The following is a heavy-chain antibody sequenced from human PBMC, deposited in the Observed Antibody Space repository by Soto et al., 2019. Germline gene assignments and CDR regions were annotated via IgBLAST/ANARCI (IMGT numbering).Heavy chain of an antibody. D-gene: IGHD3-10*01. J-gene: IGHJ6*02. CDR2: ISYSGYS. CDR1: GGSIDNYY. CDR3: ARHGFGPLHGLVDV. V-gene: IGHV4-59*08. Sequence: QVQFQESGPGLVKPSETLSLTCTVSGGSIDNYYCSWFRQPPGKGLEWIGYISYSGYSAYNFSLKRRVTRSMDTSKTQFYLTLESVTATDTAVYYCARHGFGPLHGLVDVWGQGTTVIVSS.